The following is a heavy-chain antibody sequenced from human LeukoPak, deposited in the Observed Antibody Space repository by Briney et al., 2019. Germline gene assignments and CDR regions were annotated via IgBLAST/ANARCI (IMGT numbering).Heavy chain of an antibody. CDR3: ARTPTYYFDY. J-gene: IGHJ4*02. CDR1: GFTFSSYW. V-gene: IGHV3-74*01. Sequence: GGSLRLSCAASGFTFSSYWMHWVRQAPGKGLVWVSRINSDGNNTTYADSVKGRFTISRDNAKNTLYMQMNSLRAEDTAVYHCARTPTYYFDYWGQGTLVTVSS. CDR2: INSDGNNT. D-gene: IGHD3-16*01.